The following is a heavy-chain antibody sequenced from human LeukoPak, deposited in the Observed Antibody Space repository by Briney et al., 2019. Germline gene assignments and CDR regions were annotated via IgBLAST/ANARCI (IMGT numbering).Heavy chain of an antibody. CDR1: GYTFTSYD. CDR2: MNPNSGNT. V-gene: IGHV1-8*03. D-gene: IGHD2-2*01. Sequence: ASVKVSCKASGYTFTSYDINWVRQATGQGLEWMGWMNPNSGNTGYAQKFQGRVTITRNTSISTAYMELSSLRSEGTAVYYCVRYCSSTSCFRDAFDIWGQGTTVTVSS. CDR3: VRYCSSTSCFRDAFDI. J-gene: IGHJ3*02.